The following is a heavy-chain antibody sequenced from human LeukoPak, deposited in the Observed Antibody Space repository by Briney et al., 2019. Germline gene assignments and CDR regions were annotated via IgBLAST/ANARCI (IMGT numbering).Heavy chain of an antibody. CDR2: ISDSGSTT. CDR3: AKDRDTSGWFSYYFDY. J-gene: IGHJ4*02. D-gene: IGHD6-19*01. V-gene: IGHV3-23*01. Sequence: PGGSLRLSCAASGFTFSSYAMTWVRQAPGKGLEWVSSISDSGSTTYYTDSVKGRFTISRDNSKNARYLQMNSLRAEDTAVYYCAKDRDTSGWFSYYFDYWGQGTLVTVSS. CDR1: GFTFSSYA.